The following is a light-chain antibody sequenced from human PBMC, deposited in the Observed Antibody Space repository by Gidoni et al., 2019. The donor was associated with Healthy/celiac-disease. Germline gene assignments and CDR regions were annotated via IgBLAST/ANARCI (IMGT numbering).Light chain of an antibody. J-gene: IGKJ3*01. CDR2: AAS. V-gene: IGKV1-39*01. CDR3: QQSYSTLT. Sequence: DSQMTQSPSSLSASVGDRVTITCRASQSISSYLNWYQQKPGKAPKLLIYAASSLQSGVPSRFCCSGSGTDFTLTISSLQPEAFATYYCQQSYSTLTFGPXTKVDIK. CDR1: QSISSY.